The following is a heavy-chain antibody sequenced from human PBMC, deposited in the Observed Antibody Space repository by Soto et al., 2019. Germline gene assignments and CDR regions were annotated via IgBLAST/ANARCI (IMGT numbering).Heavy chain of an antibody. CDR1: GGSISSGDYY. Sequence: QVQLQESGPGLVKPSQTLSLTCTVSGGSISSGDYYLSWIRQHPGKVLAWIGYIHDSGSTYYNPSLKSRVSIAVDPSKNQFSLKLSSVTAADTAVYYCARVCGGDCHNGMDVWGQGTTVTFSS. V-gene: IGHV4-31*03. J-gene: IGHJ6*02. CDR3: ARVCGGDCHNGMDV. D-gene: IGHD2-21*02. CDR2: IHDSGST.